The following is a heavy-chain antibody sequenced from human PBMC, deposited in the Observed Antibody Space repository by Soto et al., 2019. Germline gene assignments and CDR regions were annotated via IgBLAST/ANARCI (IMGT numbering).Heavy chain of an antibody. CDR2: ISAHSGDT. CDR1: GYTFTSYG. CDR3: ARDPGYSFDY. V-gene: IGHV1-18*04. Sequence: QVQLVQSGAEARKPGASVKVSCKASGYTFTSYGVIWVRQAPGQGLEWMGWISAHSGDTKYEERFQGRVTMTTDTSTGTAYMALRNLRSDDTATYYCARDPGYSFDYWGQGTLVTVSS. J-gene: IGHJ4*02.